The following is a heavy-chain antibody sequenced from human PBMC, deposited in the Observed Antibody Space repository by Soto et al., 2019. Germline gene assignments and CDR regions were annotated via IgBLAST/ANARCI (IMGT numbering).Heavy chain of an antibody. CDR3: ARGPSCSTASCYTSGLLDC. D-gene: IGHD2-2*02. Sequence: DVQLLESGGDLVQPGGSLRLSCAASGFSFSSYALGWVRQAPGKGLEWVSSISGSGNSTYYGDSVKGRFTSSRDNSKYTLYLQINSLRAEDTAVYYCARGPSCSTASCYTSGLLDCWGQGTLVTVSS. J-gene: IGHJ4*02. CDR1: GFSFSSYA. V-gene: IGHV3-23*01. CDR2: ISGSGNST.